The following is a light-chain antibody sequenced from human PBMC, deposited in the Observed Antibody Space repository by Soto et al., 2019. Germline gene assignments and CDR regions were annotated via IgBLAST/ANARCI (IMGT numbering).Light chain of an antibody. CDR2: EVS. V-gene: IGLV2-23*02. CDR1: SSDVGSYNL. J-gene: IGLJ2*01. CDR3: CSYAGSSTSHVV. Sequence: QSVLTQPASVSGSPGQSITISCTGTSSDVGSYNLVSWYQQHPGKAPKLMIYEVSKRPSGVSNRFSGSKSGNTASLTISGLQAEDEVDYYCCSYAGSSTSHVVFGGGTKLTVL.